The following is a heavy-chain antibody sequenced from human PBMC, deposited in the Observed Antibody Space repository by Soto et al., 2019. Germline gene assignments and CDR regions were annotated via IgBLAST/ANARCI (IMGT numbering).Heavy chain of an antibody. Sequence: PGXSLGLASAASGFTVRSNYMSCVRQAPWKGLERVSVIYSGGSTYYADSVKGRFTISRDNSKNTLYLQMNSLRAEDTAVYYCARDYGDWPYYYYYMDVWGKGTTVTVSS. CDR1: GFTVRSNY. V-gene: IGHV3-66*01. CDR3: ARDYGDWPYYYYYMDV. D-gene: IGHD4-17*01. J-gene: IGHJ6*03. CDR2: IYSGGST.